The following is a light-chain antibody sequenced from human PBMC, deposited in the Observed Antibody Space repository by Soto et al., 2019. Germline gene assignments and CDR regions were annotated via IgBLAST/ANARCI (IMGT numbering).Light chain of an antibody. CDR1: QSISTS. CDR3: KQYNSYPWT. J-gene: IGKJ1*01. CDR2: KAS. Sequence: SPSTLSAFVGDRVXITCXASQSISTSLARYQQKPGKAHKLXIYKASSLESGVQSRFSGSGSGTEFTLTIRSLQPDDFATYYCKQYNSYPWTFGQGTKVDI. V-gene: IGKV1-5*03.